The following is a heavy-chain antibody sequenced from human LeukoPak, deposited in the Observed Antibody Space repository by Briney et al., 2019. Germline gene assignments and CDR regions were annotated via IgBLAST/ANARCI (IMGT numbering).Heavy chain of an antibody. CDR3: ASLTTITMIVVVVNDAFDI. J-gene: IGHJ3*02. CDR1: GDSISSSSYY. V-gene: IGHV4-39*01. Sequence: SETLSLTCTVSGDSISSSSYYWGWIRQPPGKGLEWIGSIYYSGSTYYNPSLKSRVTISVDTSKNQFSLKLSSVTAADTAVYYCASLTTITMIVVVVNDAFDIWGQGTMVTVSS. CDR2: IYYSGST. D-gene: IGHD3-22*01.